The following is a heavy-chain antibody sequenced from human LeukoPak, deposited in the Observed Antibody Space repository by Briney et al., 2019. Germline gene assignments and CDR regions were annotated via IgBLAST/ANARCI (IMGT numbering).Heavy chain of an antibody. CDR3: AKDIMYSSSSRDDAFDI. D-gene: IGHD6-6*01. CDR1: GFTFDDYT. J-gene: IGHJ3*02. CDR2: ISWDGGST. V-gene: IGHV3-43*01. Sequence: GGSLRLSCAASGFTFDDYTMHWVRQAPGKGLEWVSLISWDGGSTYYADSVKGRFTISRDNSKNSLYLQMNSLRTEDTALYYCAKDIMYSSSSRDDAFDIWGQGTTVTVSS.